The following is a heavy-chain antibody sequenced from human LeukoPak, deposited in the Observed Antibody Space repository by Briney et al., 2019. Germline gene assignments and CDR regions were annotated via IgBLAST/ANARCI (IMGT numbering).Heavy chain of an antibody. V-gene: IGHV3-30*19. CDR1: GFTFRNYG. CDR3: ARGTIAAAGLFDY. CDR2: ISYDGSNK. Sequence: GGSLRLSCAASGFTFRNYGMHWVRQAPGKGLEWVAVISYDGSNKYYADSVKGRFTISRDNSKNTLYLQMNSLRAEDTAVYYCARGTIAAAGLFDYWGQGTLVTVSS. J-gene: IGHJ4*02. D-gene: IGHD6-13*01.